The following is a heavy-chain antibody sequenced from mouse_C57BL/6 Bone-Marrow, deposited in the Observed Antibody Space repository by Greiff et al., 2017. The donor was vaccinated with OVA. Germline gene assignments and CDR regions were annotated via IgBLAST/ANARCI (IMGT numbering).Heavy chain of an antibody. J-gene: IGHJ4*01. CDR2: IDPSDSYT. Sequence: QVQLQQPGAELVMPGASVKLSCKASGYTFTSYWMHWVKQRPGQGLEWIGEIDPSDSYTNYNQKFKGKSTLTVDKSSSTAYMQLSSLTSEDSAVYYCARYAPITTVVATEDAMDYWGQGTSVTVSS. CDR3: ARYAPITTVVATEDAMDY. V-gene: IGHV1-69*01. CDR1: GYTFTSYW. D-gene: IGHD1-1*01.